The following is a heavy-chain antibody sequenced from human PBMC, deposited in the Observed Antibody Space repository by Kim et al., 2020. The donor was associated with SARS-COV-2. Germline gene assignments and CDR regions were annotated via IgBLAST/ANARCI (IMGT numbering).Heavy chain of an antibody. CDR2: T. Sequence: TAYAASVKGRFTISRDDSKSTAYLQMNSLKTEDTAVYYCTRAHNNAPSGYWGQGTLVTVSS. V-gene: IGHV3-73*01. D-gene: IGHD2-8*01. CDR3: TRAHNNAPSGY. J-gene: IGHJ4*02.